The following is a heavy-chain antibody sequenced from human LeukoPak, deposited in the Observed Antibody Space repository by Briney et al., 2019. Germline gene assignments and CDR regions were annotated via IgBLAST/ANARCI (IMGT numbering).Heavy chain of an antibody. CDR1: GYTFTGYY. CDR3: ARDHSSWLRFGTLYWYFDL. V-gene: IGHV1-2*02. J-gene: IGHJ2*01. Sequence: ASVKVSCKASGYTFTGYYMHWVRQAPGQGLEWMGWINPNSGGTNYAQKFQGRVTMTRDTSISTAYMELSSLRSEDTAVYYCARDHSSWLRFGTLYWYFDLWGRGTLVTVSS. D-gene: IGHD5-12*01. CDR2: INPNSGGT.